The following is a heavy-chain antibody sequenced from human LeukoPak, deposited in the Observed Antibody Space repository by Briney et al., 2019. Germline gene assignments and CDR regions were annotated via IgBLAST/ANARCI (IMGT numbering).Heavy chain of an antibody. CDR3: ARVRSGYDDLYYYYGMDV. Sequence: SETLSLTCTVSGGSISSYYWSWIRQPPGKGLEWVGYIYYSGSTNYNPSLKSRVTISVDTSKNQFSLKLSSVTAADTAVYYCARVRSGYDDLYYYYGMDVWGKGTTVTVSS. CDR2: IYYSGST. D-gene: IGHD5-12*01. V-gene: IGHV4-59*01. J-gene: IGHJ6*04. CDR1: GGSISSYY.